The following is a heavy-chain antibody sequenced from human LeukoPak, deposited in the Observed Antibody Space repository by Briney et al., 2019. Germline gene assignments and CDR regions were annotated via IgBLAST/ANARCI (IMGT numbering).Heavy chain of an antibody. V-gene: IGHV4-39*01. CDR3: ARHPGMDA. J-gene: IGHJ6*02. Sequence: SETLSLTCTVSGGSISGSSDFWGWIRQPPGKGLEWIGSVDYSGRTYYNPSLKSRVTVSVDTSKNQFSLKLSSVTTADTAVYYCARHPGMDAWGQGTTVTVSS. CDR2: VDYSGRT. CDR1: GGSISGSSDF.